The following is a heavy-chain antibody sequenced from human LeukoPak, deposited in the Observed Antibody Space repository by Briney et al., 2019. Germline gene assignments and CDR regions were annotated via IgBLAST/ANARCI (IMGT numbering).Heavy chain of an antibody. CDR3: AKPPTHGADGGWFDP. Sequence: GGSLRLSCAASRFTFSSYPMTWVPQAQGKGREWVSTISGSGGSTYYADSVKGRFTTSRDNSKNTLYLQMNSLRAEDTAVYYCAKPPTHGADGGWFDPWGQGTLVTVSS. CDR1: RFTFSSYP. D-gene: IGHD3-3*01. J-gene: IGHJ5*02. CDR2: ISGSGGST. V-gene: IGHV3-23*01.